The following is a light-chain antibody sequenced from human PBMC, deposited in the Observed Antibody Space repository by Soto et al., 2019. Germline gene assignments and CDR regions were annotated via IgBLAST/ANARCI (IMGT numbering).Light chain of an antibody. CDR1: QSISNY. Sequence: DIQMTQSPSSLSASVGDRVTITCRASQSISNYLNWYQQKPGKAPKLLISAASSLQSGVPSRFSGSGSGTDFTLTISSLQPEDFATYSCQQSYSSPHTFAQGTKLEIK. J-gene: IGKJ2*01. CDR2: AAS. CDR3: QQSYSSPHT. V-gene: IGKV1-39*01.